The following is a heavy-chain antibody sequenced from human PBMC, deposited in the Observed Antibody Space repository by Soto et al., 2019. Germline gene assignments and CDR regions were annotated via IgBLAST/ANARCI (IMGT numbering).Heavy chain of an antibody. J-gene: IGHJ4*02. CDR1: GFTFSSYW. Sequence: GGSLRLSCAASGFTFSSYWMSWVRQAPGKGLEWVANIKQDGSEKYYVDSVKGRFTISRDNAKNSLYLQMNSLRAEDTAVYYWARGWGGGRRAYYYDSSGYLYWGQGTLVTVSS. V-gene: IGHV3-7*01. CDR3: ARGWGGGRRAYYYDSSGYLY. D-gene: IGHD3-22*01. CDR2: IKQDGSEK.